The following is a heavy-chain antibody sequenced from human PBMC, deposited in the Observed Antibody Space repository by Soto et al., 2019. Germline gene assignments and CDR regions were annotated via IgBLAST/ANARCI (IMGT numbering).Heavy chain of an antibody. J-gene: IGHJ4*02. CDR3: ARGKGDY. Sequence: GWSLRLSCASSGFTFSSYAMHWVRQAPGKGLEWVAVISYDGSNKYYADSVKGLFTISRDNSKNTLYLQMNSLRAEDTAVYYCARGKGDYWGQGTLVTVSS. CDR2: ISYDGSNK. CDR1: GFTFSSYA. V-gene: IGHV3-30-3*01.